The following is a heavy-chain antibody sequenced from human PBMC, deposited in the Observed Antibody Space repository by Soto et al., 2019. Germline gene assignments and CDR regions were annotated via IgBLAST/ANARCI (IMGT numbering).Heavy chain of an antibody. CDR2: ISGSGGST. CDR3: AKYRFLWSEPCFDY. Sequence: PGGSLRLSCAASGLTFSSYAMSWVRQAPGKGLEWVSAISGSGGSTYYADSVKGRFTISRDNSKNTLYLQMNSLRAEDTAVYYCAKYRFLWSEPCFDYWGQGTLVTVSS. CDR1: GLTFSSYA. D-gene: IGHD3-16*02. V-gene: IGHV3-23*01. J-gene: IGHJ4*02.